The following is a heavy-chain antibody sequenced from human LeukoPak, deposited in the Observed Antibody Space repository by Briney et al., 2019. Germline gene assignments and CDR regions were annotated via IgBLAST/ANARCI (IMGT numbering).Heavy chain of an antibody. Sequence: GGSLRLSCAASGFTFSSYEMNWVRQAPGKGLEWVSYISSSGSTIYYADSVKGRFTISRDNAKNSLYLQMNSLRAEDTAVYYCARDNRDYYDSSGPEMGYWGQGTLVTVSS. CDR1: GFTFSSYE. V-gene: IGHV3-48*03. D-gene: IGHD3-22*01. J-gene: IGHJ4*02. CDR3: ARDNRDYYDSSGPEMGY. CDR2: ISSSGSTI.